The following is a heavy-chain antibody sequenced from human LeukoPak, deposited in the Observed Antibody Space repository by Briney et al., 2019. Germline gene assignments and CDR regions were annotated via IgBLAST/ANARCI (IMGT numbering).Heavy chain of an antibody. CDR2: IRQDGSEK. D-gene: IGHD4-17*01. Sequence: PGGSLRLSCAASRFTFSSYWMNWVRQAPGKGLEWVANIRQDGSEKYYVDSVEGRFTISRDNAKNSLYLQMNSLRAEDTAVYYCARGSTVTTMGYYYGMDVWGQGTTVTVSS. J-gene: IGHJ6*02. V-gene: IGHV3-7*01. CDR1: RFTFSSYW. CDR3: ARGSTVTTMGYYYGMDV.